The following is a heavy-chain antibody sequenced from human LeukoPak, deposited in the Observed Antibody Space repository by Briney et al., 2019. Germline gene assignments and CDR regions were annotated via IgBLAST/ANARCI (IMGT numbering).Heavy chain of an antibody. Sequence: SETLSLTCTVSGGSISSYYWSWIRQPPGKGLEWIGYIYYNGNTNYNPSLKSRVTISVDTSKNHFSLKLSSVTAADTAVYYCARVLLKFTGIHTAPYDYWGQGTLVTVSS. CDR1: GGSISSYY. D-gene: IGHD5-18*01. J-gene: IGHJ4*02. V-gene: IGHV4-59*01. CDR2: IYYNGNT. CDR3: ARVLLKFTGIHTAPYDY.